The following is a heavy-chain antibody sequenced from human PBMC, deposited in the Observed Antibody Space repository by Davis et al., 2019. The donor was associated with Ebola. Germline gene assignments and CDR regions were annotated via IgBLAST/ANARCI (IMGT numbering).Heavy chain of an antibody. J-gene: IGHJ4*02. Sequence: ASVKVSCKTSGFTFTNYFLHWVRQPPGQGLEWMGRIYTYNGSTNFADKFQGRVTMTTATSITTAYMELSNLNSDDTAMYYCARPISPEVTHCGVDYWGQGTLVTVSS. V-gene: IGHV1-2*06. CDR2: IYTYNGST. D-gene: IGHD1-14*01. CDR1: GFTFTNYF. CDR3: ARPISPEVTHCGVDY.